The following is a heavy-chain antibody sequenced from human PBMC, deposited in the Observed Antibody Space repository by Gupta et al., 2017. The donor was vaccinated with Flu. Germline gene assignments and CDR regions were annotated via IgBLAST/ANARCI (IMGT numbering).Heavy chain of an antibody. J-gene: IGHJ4*01. CDR1: GFRLSSYR. Sequence: GFRLSSYRMNWVRQAPGKGLEWVAHSSSSGTDTSYADSVKGRFSISRDNSKNSLHLQMTGLRAEDTAVYYCVPLPMTTQIRYGAESFHYWG. V-gene: IGHV3-48*01. CDR2: SSSSGTDT. D-gene: IGHD4-4*01. CDR3: VPLPMTTQIRYGAESFHY.